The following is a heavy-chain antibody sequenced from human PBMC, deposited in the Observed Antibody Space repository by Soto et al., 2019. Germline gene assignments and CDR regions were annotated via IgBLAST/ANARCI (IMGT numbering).Heavy chain of an antibody. CDR2: IYHSGST. V-gene: IGHV4-30-2*01. Sequence: SETLSLTCAVSGGSISSGGYSWSWIRQPPGKGLEWIGYIYHSGSTYYNPSLKSRVTISVDRSKNQFSLKLSSVTAADTAVYYCARTRLMVYARSPGPYFDYWGQGTLVTV. D-gene: IGHD2-8*01. CDR3: ARTRLMVYARSPGPYFDY. J-gene: IGHJ4*02. CDR1: GGSISSGGYS.